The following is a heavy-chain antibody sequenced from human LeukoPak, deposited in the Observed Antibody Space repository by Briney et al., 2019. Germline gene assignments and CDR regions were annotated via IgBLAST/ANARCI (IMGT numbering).Heavy chain of an antibody. V-gene: IGHV3-23*01. D-gene: IGHD2-8*02. J-gene: IGHJ4*02. CDR3: ARDRGSGAFDN. Sequence: GGSLRLSCAASGFTFSSYAMSWVRQAPGKGLEWVSTVSGGGVTTYYADSAKGRFTISRDNSKNTLYLQMNSLRVEDTAIYYCARDRGSGAFDNWGQGTLVTVSS. CDR2: VSGGGVTT. CDR1: GFTFSSYA.